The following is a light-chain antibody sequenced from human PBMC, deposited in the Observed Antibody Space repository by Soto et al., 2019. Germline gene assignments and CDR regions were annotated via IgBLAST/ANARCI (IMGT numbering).Light chain of an antibody. CDR3: QQHSQWPIT. V-gene: IGKV3-15*01. CDR2: AVS. CDR1: QSVGTY. J-gene: IGKJ1*01. Sequence: EIVLTQSPGTLSLSPGERATLSCRVSQSVGTYLAWYQQKPGQAPRLLIYAVSTRATGVPVRFSGSGSGTEFTLTISSLQSEDFAVYFCQQHSQWPITFGQGTKVDIK.